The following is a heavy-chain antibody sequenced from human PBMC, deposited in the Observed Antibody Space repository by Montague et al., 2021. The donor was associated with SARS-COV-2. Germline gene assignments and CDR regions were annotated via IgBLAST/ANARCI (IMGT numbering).Heavy chain of an antibody. CDR1: GFNFTHYA. Sequence: SRRISCAASGFNFTHYAMYWVRQAPGKGLDWVATISYDGTKTYYTDSVKGRFTISRDNSKDTLHLQLSSLRLDDTAIYYCARGGRYFDWLLLPYWGQGALVTVSS. CDR3: ARGGRYFDWLLLPY. V-gene: IGHV3-30*04. J-gene: IGHJ4*02. D-gene: IGHD3-9*01. CDR2: ISYDGTKT.